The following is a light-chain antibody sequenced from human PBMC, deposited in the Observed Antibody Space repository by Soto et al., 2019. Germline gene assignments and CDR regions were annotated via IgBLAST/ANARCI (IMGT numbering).Light chain of an antibody. CDR3: QQYNNSPQT. V-gene: IGKV3-15*01. CDR2: GAS. J-gene: IGKJ1*01. CDR1: QNIYTN. Sequence: EIVITQSPATLSVSPGERATLSCRAGQNIYTNLAWYQQKPGQPPTTLLYGASTRATGIPARFSGSRSGTECTLSLSSLQSEDFAVYYCQQYNNSPQTFGQGTKVDIK.